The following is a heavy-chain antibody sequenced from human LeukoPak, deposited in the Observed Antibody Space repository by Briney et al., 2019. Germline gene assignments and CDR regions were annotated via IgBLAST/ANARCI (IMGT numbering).Heavy chain of an antibody. J-gene: IGHJ4*03. Sequence: KTSETLSLTCAAYGGSFSRYYRSWIRQSPGKGLEWIAEIDHRGDTNYNPSVKSRVTISVDTSKNQFSLKVRSLSAADTAVYYCARGPTISETGYFDFWGQGTLVTVSS. CDR2: IDHRGDT. CDR1: GGSFSRYY. CDR3: ARGPTISETGYFDF. D-gene: IGHD1-1*01. V-gene: IGHV4-34*01.